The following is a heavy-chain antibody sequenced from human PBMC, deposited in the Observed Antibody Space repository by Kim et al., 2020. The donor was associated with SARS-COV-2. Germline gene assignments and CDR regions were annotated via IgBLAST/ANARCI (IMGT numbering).Heavy chain of an antibody. CDR3: ATSGGGYCRGGSSARCVDY. CDR1: GFTFSSYS. D-gene: IGHD2-15*01. Sequence: GGSLRLSCAASGFTFSSYSMNWVRQAPGKGLEWVSSISSSSSYIYYADSVKGRFTISRDNAKNSLYLQMNSLRAEDTAVYYCATSGGGYCRGGSSARCVDYWGQGTLVTVSS. CDR2: ISSSSSYI. V-gene: IGHV3-21*01. J-gene: IGHJ4*02.